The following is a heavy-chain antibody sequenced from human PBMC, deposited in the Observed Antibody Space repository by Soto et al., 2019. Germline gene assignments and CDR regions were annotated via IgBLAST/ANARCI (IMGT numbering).Heavy chain of an antibody. CDR3: AKWGGGGSDY. CDR1: GFSFSSYY. V-gene: IGHV3-7*01. CDR2: VNEDGSEK. Sequence: EVQLVESGGGLVQPGGSLRLSCAASGFSFSSYYMSWVRQAQGKGLEWVANVNEDGSEKYYVDSVKGRFTVSRDNAKNSLYLQTNSLRAEDTAVYYCAKWGGGGSDYWGQGTPVTVSS. D-gene: IGHD1-26*01. J-gene: IGHJ4*02.